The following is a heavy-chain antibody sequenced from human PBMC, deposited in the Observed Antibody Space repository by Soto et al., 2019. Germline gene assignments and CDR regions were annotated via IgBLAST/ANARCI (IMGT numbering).Heavy chain of an antibody. Sequence: QVQLQESGPGLVKPSETLSLTCTVSGGSISNHYWSWIRQPPGKGLEWIGYIYYNGNTNYNPSLKSRVTMSVDTSKTQISLKLISVTAADTAVYYCTRANWYSEYWGQGTLVPVSS. CDR3: TRANWYSEY. D-gene: IGHD7-27*01. V-gene: IGHV4-59*11. CDR1: GGSISNHY. CDR2: IYYNGNT. J-gene: IGHJ4*02.